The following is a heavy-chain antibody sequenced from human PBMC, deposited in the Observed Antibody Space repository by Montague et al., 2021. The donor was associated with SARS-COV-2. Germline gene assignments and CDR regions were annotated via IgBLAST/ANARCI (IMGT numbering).Heavy chain of an antibody. J-gene: IGHJ4*02. CDR2: IYYSGST. CDR1: GYSIGSGYY. V-gene: IGHV4-61*01. Sequence: SETLSLTCTVSGYSIGSGYYWGWIRQPPGKGLEWIGYIYYSGSTXYNPCLKSRVTISVDTSKNQFSLKLSSVTAADTAVYYCARARSGRLFDYWGQGTLVTVSS. D-gene: IGHD4-17*01. CDR3: ARARSGRLFDY.